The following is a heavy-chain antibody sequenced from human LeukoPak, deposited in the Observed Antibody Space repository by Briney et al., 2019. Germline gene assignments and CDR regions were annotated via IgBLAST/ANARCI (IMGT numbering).Heavy chain of an antibody. CDR3: ARGLWGSSGYYAFDY. V-gene: IGHV3-13*01. CDR1: GFTFSSYD. J-gene: IGHJ4*02. Sequence: PGGSLRLSCAASGFTFSSYDMHWVRQATGKGLEWVSAIGTAGDTYYPGSVKGRFTISRENAKNSLYLQMNSLRAGDTAVYYCARGLWGSSGYYAFDYWGQGTLVTVSS. D-gene: IGHD3-22*01. CDR2: IGTAGDT.